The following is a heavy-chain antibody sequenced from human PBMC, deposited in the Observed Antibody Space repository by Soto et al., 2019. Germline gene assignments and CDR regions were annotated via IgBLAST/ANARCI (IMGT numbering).Heavy chain of an antibody. J-gene: IGHJ4*02. V-gene: IGHV1-69*13. CDR2: ISPIFGTA. Sequence: SVKVSFKASGGTFSSYAISWVRQAPGQGLEWMGGISPIFGTANYAQKFQGRVTITADESTSTAYMELSSLRSEDTAVYCCARVGNDYGDYDYWGQGTLVTVSS. D-gene: IGHD4-17*01. CDR3: ARVGNDYGDYDY. CDR1: GGTFSSYA.